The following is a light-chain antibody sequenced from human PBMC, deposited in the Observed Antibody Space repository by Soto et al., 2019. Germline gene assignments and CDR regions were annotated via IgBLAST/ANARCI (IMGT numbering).Light chain of an antibody. CDR2: EVS. Sequence: QSALTQPASVSGSPGQSITISCTGTSSDVGSYNLVSWYQQHPGKDPKLMIYEVSKRPSGVSNRFSGSKSGNTASLTISRLQAEDEADYYCCSYAGSSTLIFGGGTQLTVL. CDR1: SSDVGSYNL. J-gene: IGLJ2*01. CDR3: CSYAGSSTLI. V-gene: IGLV2-23*02.